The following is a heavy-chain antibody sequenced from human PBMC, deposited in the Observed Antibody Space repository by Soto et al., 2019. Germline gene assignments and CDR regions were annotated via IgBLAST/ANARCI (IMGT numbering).Heavy chain of an antibody. V-gene: IGHV3-23*01. D-gene: IGHD3-3*01. J-gene: IGHJ4*02. CDR2: ISGSGGST. CDR1: GFTFSSYA. Sequence: EVQLLESGGGLVQPGGSLRLSCAASGFTFSSYAMSWVRQAPGKGLEWVSAISGSGGSTYYADSVKGRFTISRDNSKNTLYLKMNSLRAEDTAVYYCAKDHDFWRAPSDYWGQGTLVTVSS. CDR3: AKDHDFWRAPSDY.